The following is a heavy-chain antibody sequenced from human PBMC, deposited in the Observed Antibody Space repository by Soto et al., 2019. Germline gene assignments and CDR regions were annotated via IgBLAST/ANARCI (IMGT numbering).Heavy chain of an antibody. J-gene: IGHJ1*01. D-gene: IGHD6-19*01. CDR1: GGSISSSSYY. CDR3: ARLGRGFRSDWYLF. Sequence: SETLSLTCTVSGGSISSSSYYWGWIRQPPGKGLEWIGSIEYSGGTYHNPSLKSRVTISVDTSKNQFSLKLSSVTTADTAVYYCARLGRGFRSDWYLFWGQGTLVTVSS. CDR2: IEYSGGT. V-gene: IGHV4-39*01.